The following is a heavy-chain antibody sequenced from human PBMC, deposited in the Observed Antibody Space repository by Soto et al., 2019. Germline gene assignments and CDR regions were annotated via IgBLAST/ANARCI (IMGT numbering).Heavy chain of an antibody. D-gene: IGHD6-19*01. V-gene: IGHV1-2*02. CDR1: GYTFSGFY. Sequence: GASVKVSCKASGYTFSGFYMHWVRQAPGQGLEWMGWINPTSGGTKSAEKFQGRVTMTRDTSISTAYMELSRLTSDDTAVYYCASAAVTGTAGPDFWGQGTQVTVSS. CDR2: INPTSGGT. J-gene: IGHJ4*02. CDR3: ASAAVTGTAGPDF.